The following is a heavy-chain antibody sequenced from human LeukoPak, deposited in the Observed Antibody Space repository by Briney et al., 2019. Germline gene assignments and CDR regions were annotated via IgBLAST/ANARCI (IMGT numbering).Heavy chain of an antibody. V-gene: IGHV3-48*03. Sequence: GGSLRLSCAASGFDPSTYEMNWVRQAQGKGLEWIADITISGHTKNYADSVKGRFTISRDNARTSLYLQMNGLRVEDTGVYYCARGDPHADLWGQGTLVTVSS. CDR1: GFDPSTYE. CDR2: ITISGHTK. CDR3: ARGDPHADL. J-gene: IGHJ5*02.